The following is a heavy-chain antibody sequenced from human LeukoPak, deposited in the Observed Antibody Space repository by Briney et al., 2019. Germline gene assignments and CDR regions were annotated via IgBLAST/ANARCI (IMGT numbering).Heavy chain of an antibody. Sequence: GGSLRLSCAASGFTFSSYSMNWVRQALGKGLEWVSSISSSSSYIYYADSVKGRFTISRDNAKNSLYLQMNSLRAEDTAVYYCARAPYSSGWNRVYYYYYMDVWGKGTTVTVSS. J-gene: IGHJ6*03. V-gene: IGHV3-21*01. CDR1: GFTFSSYS. D-gene: IGHD6-19*01. CDR3: ARAPYSSGWNRVYYYYYMDV. CDR2: ISSSSSYI.